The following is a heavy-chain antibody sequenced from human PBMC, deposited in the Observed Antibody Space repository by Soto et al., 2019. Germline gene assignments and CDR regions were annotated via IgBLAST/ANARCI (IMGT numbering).Heavy chain of an antibody. CDR2: IKPSGGST. CDR3: AIEGAYYTPLDN. J-gene: IGHJ4*02. V-gene: IGHV1-46*01. Sequence: SVKVSCKPSGYTFTSYYMHWVRQAPGQGLEWMGIIKPSGGSTRYAQKFQGRVTNARDMSASTGCGAVTNLTSANTAIYYCAIEGAYYTPLDNWGQGTLVTVS. D-gene: IGHD2-21*01. CDR1: GYTFTSYY.